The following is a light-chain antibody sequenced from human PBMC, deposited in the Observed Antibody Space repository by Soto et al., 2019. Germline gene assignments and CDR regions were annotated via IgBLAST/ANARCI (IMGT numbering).Light chain of an antibody. V-gene: IGLV3-1*01. CDR3: QAWDSSTVYV. Sequence: SYELTQPPSVSVSPGQTASVTCSGDKLGDKYVSWYRQKPGQSPVLVIHQDNKRPSGIPERFSGSNSGNTATLTINGTQAMDEADYFCQAWDSSTVYVFGTGTKLTVL. CDR1: KLGDKY. J-gene: IGLJ1*01. CDR2: QDN.